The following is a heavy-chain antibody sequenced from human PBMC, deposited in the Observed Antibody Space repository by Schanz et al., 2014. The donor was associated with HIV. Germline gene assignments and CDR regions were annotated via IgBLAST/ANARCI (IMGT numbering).Heavy chain of an antibody. V-gene: IGHV3-33*01. CDR2: IYYDGTNK. CDR1: GFSFRTFG. J-gene: IGHJ5*01. CDR3: ARDKSNLGMDS. Sequence: QVQLVESGGGVVQPGRSLRLSCVASGFSFRTFGMHWVRQAPGKGLEWVALIYYDGTNKYYTDSVKGRFTISRDNSRNILYLQMSNLRADDTAVYYCARDKSNLGMDSWGQGTLVTVSS.